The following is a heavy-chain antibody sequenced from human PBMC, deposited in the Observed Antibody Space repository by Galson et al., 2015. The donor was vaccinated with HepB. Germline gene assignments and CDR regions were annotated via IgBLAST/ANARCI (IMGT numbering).Heavy chain of an antibody. CDR3: ARANDSSGFDS. J-gene: IGHJ4*02. CDR2: IYYSGTT. CDR1: GGSMRSHY. Sequence: TLSLTCSVSGGSMRSHYWNWIRQPPGKGLEWIGFIYYSGTTSYNPSLKSRVTVSVDTSRNQFSLKLRSVTAADTAVYFCARANDSSGFDSWGQGTLVTVSS. D-gene: IGHD3-22*01. V-gene: IGHV4-59*11.